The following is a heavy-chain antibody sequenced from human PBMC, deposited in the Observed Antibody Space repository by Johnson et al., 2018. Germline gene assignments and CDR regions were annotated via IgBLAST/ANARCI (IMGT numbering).Heavy chain of an antibody. D-gene: IGHD3-22*01. CDR1: GFTFSNAW. Sequence: VQLVESGGGLVKPGGSLRLSCAASGFTFSNAWLNWVRQAPGKGLEWVGRLKSKTDGGTTDYAAPGKGTFTITRDDSKNTLYLQMNSLKTEDPAVYYCTTEEWKSSITMSMDVWGKGTTVTVSS. V-gene: IGHV3-15*07. CDR2: LKSKTDGGTT. J-gene: IGHJ6*03. CDR3: TTEEWKSSITMSMDV.